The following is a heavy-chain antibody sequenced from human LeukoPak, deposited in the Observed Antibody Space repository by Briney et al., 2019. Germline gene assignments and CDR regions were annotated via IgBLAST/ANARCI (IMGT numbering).Heavy chain of an antibody. Sequence: SETLSLTCTVSGGSISSSSYYWGWIRQPPGKGLEWIGSIYYSGSTYYNPSLKSRVTISVDTSKNQFSLKLSSVTAADTAVYYCAREIIGYYDILTGYYRVNFDYWGQGTLVTVSS. CDR1: GGSISSSSYY. J-gene: IGHJ4*02. D-gene: IGHD3-9*01. V-gene: IGHV4-39*07. CDR3: AREIIGYYDILTGYYRVNFDY. CDR2: IYYSGST.